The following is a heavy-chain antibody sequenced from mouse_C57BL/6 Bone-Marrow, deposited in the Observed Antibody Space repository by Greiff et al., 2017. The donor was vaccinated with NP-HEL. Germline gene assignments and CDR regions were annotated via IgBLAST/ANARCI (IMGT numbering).Heavy chain of an antibody. V-gene: IGHV3-6*01. CDR2: ISYAGSN. CDR3: ARRRPRNWYFDV. CDR1: GYSITSGYY. Sequence: VQLQQSGPGLVKPSQSLSLTCSVTGYSITSGYYWNWIRQFPGNKLEWMGYISYAGSNNYNPSLKNRISITRDTSKNQFFLKLNSVTTEDTATYYCARRRPRNWYFDVWGTGTTVTVSS. J-gene: IGHJ1*03.